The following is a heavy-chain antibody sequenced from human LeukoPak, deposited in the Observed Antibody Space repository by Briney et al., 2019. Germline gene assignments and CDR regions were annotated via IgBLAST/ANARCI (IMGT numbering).Heavy chain of an antibody. CDR2: NSGSGGST. V-gene: IGHV3-23*01. CDR1: GFTFSSYA. CDR3: AKAPRGVRGVIIFYFDY. J-gene: IGHJ4*02. Sequence: GGSLRLSCAASGFTFSSYAMSWVRQAPGKGLEWVSANSGSGGSTYYADSVKGRFTISRDNSKNTLYLQMNSLRAEDTAVYYCAKAPRGVRGVIIFYFDYWGQGTLVTVSS. D-gene: IGHD3-10*01.